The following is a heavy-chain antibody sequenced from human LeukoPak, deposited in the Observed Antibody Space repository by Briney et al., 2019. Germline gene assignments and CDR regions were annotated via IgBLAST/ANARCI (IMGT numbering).Heavy chain of an antibody. J-gene: IGHJ4*02. CDR1: GFTFSSSA. CDR2: IRSNSFGGTT. CDR3: TRGSDTVFGVARDGFDY. V-gene: IGHV3-49*04. D-gene: IGHD3-3*01. Sequence: GGSLRLSCAASGFTFSSSAMSWVRQASGKGLEWVGFIRSNSFGGTTEYAASVKGRFTISSDDSESIAYLQMNSLKTEDTAVYYCTRGSDTVFGVARDGFDYWGQGTLVTVSS.